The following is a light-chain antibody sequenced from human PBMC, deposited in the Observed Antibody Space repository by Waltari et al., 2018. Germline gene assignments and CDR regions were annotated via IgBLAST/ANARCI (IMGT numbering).Light chain of an antibody. V-gene: IGKV1-5*03. J-gene: IGKJ2*01. CDR2: KAS. CDR1: QSISTR. Sequence: DIQMTQSPSTLSASVGDRVTITCRASQSISTRLAWYQQKPGEAPNLLIYKASSLESGVPSRFSGSGSGSQFTLTISSLQPDDFATYYCQQSYSTPYTFGQGTKLEIK. CDR3: QQSYSTPYT.